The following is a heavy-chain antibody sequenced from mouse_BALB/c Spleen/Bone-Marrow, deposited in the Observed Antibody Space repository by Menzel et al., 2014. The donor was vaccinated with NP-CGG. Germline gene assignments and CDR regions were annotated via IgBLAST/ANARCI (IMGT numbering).Heavy chain of an antibody. V-gene: IGHV1-82*01. D-gene: IGHD1-1*02. CDR2: IYPGDGNT. Sequence: VQLQQSGPELVKPGASVKISRRASGYVFSSSWMDWVKQRPGQGLEWIGRIYPGDGNTNYNGKFKGKATLTADTSSSTAYAQISSLTSVDSAVYFCARRRTFITSVVDYFDVWGAGTTVTVSS. CDR3: ARRRTFITSVVDYFDV. CDR1: GYVFSSSW. J-gene: IGHJ1*01.